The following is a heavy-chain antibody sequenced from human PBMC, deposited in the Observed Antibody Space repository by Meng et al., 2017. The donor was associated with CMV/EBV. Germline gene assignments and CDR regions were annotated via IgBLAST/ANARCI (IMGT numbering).Heavy chain of an antibody. J-gene: IGHJ4*02. D-gene: IGHD3-3*01. CDR2: IYYSGST. Sequence: SETLSLTCTVSGGSISSSSYYWGWIRQPPGKGLEWIGSIYYSGSTYYNPSLKSRVTISVDTSKNQFSLKLSSVTAADTAVYYCARDDYDFWSGYYSDSDSWGQGTLVTVS. V-gene: IGHV4-39*07. CDR3: ARDDYDFWSGYYSDSDS. CDR1: GGSISSSSYY.